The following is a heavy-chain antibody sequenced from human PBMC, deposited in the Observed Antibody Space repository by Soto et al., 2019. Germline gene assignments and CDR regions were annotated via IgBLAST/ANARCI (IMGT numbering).Heavy chain of an antibody. J-gene: IGHJ4*02. D-gene: IGHD3-10*01. CDR1: GGSIDRSNYY. V-gene: IGHV4-39*01. Sequence: SETLSLTCNVSGGSIDRSNYYWDWLRQPPGKGLEWIGTTYYNGNAYYNPSLKSRVSMSVDTSKNQFSLKLVSVTAADTAVYYCARNFVAGVIKGWGYWGQGTLVPSPQ. CDR2: TYYNGNA. CDR3: ARNFVAGVIKGWGY.